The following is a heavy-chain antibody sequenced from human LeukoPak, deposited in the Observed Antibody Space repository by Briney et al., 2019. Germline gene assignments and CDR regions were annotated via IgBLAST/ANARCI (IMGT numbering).Heavy chain of an antibody. D-gene: IGHD6-19*01. CDR3: ARAAFSGWYGDY. J-gene: IGHJ4*02. Sequence: SETLSLTCSVSGGSISSSSYYWGWIRQPPGKGLEWIGSIYYSGSTYYNPSLKSRVTISVDTSKNQFSLKLSSVTAADTAVYYCARAAFSGWYGDYWGQGTLVTVSS. V-gene: IGHV4-39*01. CDR1: GGSISSSSYY. CDR2: IYYSGST.